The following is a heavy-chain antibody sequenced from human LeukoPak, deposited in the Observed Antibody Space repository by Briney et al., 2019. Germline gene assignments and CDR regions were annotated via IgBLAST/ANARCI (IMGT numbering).Heavy chain of an antibody. Sequence: PGGSLRLSCAASGCTFSSYSMNWVRQAPGKGLEWVSSISSSSSYIYYADSVKGRFTISRDNAKNSLYLQMNSLRAEDTAVYYCARGGGAVAKPPLDYWGQGTLVTVSS. CDR2: ISSSSSYI. CDR3: ARGGGAVAKPPLDY. V-gene: IGHV3-21*01. D-gene: IGHD6-19*01. CDR1: GCTFSSYS. J-gene: IGHJ4*02.